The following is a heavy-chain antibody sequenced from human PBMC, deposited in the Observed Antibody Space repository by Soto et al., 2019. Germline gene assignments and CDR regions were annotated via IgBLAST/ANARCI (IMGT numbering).Heavy chain of an antibody. Sequence: PGESLKISCKDSAYSFTSYWISWVRQLPGRGLERMGKIDPSDSYTSYSPSFQDHVTISVDKSVSTAYLQWSRLKASNTAIYYCARRDDSSSSTYYGMDVWGQGTTVTVSS. D-gene: IGHD6-6*01. CDR1: AYSFTSYW. CDR2: IDPSDSYT. J-gene: IGHJ6*02. CDR3: ARRDDSSSSTYYGMDV. V-gene: IGHV5-10-1*01.